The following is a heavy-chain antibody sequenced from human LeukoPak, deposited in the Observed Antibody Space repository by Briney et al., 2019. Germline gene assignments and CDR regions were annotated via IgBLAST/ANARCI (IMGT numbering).Heavy chain of an antibody. D-gene: IGHD5-12*01. Sequence: SETLSLTCAVYGGSFSGYYWSWIRQPPGKGLEWIGEINHSGSTNYNPSLKSRVTISVDTSKNQFSLKLSSVTAADTAVYYCARGGKWLRPQWGYFDYWGQGTLVTVSS. CDR2: INHSGST. CDR1: GGSFSGYY. CDR3: ARGGKWLRPQWGYFDY. V-gene: IGHV4-34*01. J-gene: IGHJ4*02.